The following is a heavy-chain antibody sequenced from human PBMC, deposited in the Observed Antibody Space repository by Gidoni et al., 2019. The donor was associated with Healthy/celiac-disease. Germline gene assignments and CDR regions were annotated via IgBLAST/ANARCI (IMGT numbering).Heavy chain of an antibody. V-gene: IGHV3-23*01. Sequence: EVQLLESGGGLVQPGGSLRLSCAASGFTFSSYAMRWVRQAPGKGLEWVSAISGSGGSTYYADSVKGRFTISRDNSKNTLYLQMNSLRAEDTAVYYCAKRGRYCSGGSCYSDYWGQGTLVTVSS. D-gene: IGHD2-15*01. CDR1: GFTFSSYA. J-gene: IGHJ4*02. CDR2: ISGSGGST. CDR3: AKRGRYCSGGSCYSDY.